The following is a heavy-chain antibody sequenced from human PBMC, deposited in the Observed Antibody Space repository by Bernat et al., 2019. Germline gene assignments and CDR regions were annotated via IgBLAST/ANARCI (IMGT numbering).Heavy chain of an antibody. CDR2: ILYDGDNK. CDR1: GFTFSSHK. CDR3: VREGNGLDV. Sequence: QVQLVESRGGVVQPGRSLRLSCAASGFTFSSHKMHWVRQAPGKGLEWVALILYDGDNKYYADSVKGRFTISRDNSKNTLDLQMNSLETEDTAVYYCVREGNGLDVWGRGTMVTVSS. J-gene: IGHJ3*01. V-gene: IGHV3-30-3*01.